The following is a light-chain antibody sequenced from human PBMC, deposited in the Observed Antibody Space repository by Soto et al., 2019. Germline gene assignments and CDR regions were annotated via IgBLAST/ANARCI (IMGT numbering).Light chain of an antibody. CDR2: KNN. J-gene: IGLJ3*02. CDR1: SSNIGRNF. CDR3: ATWDASLSAWV. V-gene: IGLV1-47*01. Sequence: QSVLPQPPSASGTPGPRVTISCSGCSSNIGRNFVYWYQQLPETAPKLLIYKNNQRPSGVPDRFSGSKSGPSASLAISGLRSEDEADYYCATWDASLSAWVFGGGTKLTVL.